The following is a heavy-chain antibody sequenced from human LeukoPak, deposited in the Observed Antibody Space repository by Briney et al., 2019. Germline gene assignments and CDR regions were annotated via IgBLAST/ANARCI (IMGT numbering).Heavy chain of an antibody. J-gene: IGHJ4*02. V-gene: IGHV3-66*01. CDR2: INSGGST. Sequence: PGGSLRLSCAASGFTVSSNYMSWVRQAPGKGLEWVSVINSGGSTYYADSVKGRFTISRDNSKNTLYLQMNSLRAEDTAVYYCARDRYLAAAGNSSLWGQGTLVTVSS. D-gene: IGHD6-13*01. CDR3: ARDRYLAAAGNSSL. CDR1: GFTVSSNY.